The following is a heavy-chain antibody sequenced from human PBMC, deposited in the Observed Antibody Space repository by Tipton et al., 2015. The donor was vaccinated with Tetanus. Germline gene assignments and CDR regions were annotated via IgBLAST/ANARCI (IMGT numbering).Heavy chain of an antibody. J-gene: IGHJ3*02. D-gene: IGHD3-10*01. CDR3: ARVVSFGAFDI. V-gene: IGHV4-59*01. Sequence: TPSLTCTVSGGSISSYYWSWTRQPPGKGLEWIGYIYYSGSTNYNPSLKSRVTISVDTSKNQFSLKLSSVTAADTAVYYCARVVSFGAFDIWGQGTMVTVSS. CDR1: GGSISSYY. CDR2: IYYSGST.